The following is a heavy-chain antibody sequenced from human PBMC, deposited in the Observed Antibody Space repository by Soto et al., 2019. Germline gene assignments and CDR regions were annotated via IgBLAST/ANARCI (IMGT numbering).Heavy chain of an antibody. CDR3: ARVFGYCSSTSCYIPDYYGMDV. CDR2: IYTSGST. CDR1: GGSISSYY. J-gene: IGHJ6*02. V-gene: IGHV4-4*07. D-gene: IGHD2-2*02. Sequence: SETLSLTCTVSGGSISSYYWSWIRQPAGKGLEWIGRIYTSGSTNYNPSLKSRVTMSVGTSKNQFSLKLSSVTAADTAVYYCARVFGYCSSTSCYIPDYYGMDVWGQGTTVTVSS.